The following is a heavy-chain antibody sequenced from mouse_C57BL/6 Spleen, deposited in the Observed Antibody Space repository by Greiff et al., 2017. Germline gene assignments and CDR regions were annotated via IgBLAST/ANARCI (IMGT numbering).Heavy chain of an antibody. CDR3: ARGDYYGSTYYYAMDY. CDR2: IRNKANGYTT. J-gene: IGHJ4*01. V-gene: IGHV7-3*01. CDR1: GFTFTDYY. D-gene: IGHD1-1*01. Sequence: EVKLMESGGGLVQPGGSLSLSCAASGFTFTDYYMSWVRQPPGKALEWLGFIRNKANGYTTEYSASVKGRFTISRDNSQSILYLQMNALIAEDSATYYCARGDYYGSTYYYAMDYWGQGTSVTVSS.